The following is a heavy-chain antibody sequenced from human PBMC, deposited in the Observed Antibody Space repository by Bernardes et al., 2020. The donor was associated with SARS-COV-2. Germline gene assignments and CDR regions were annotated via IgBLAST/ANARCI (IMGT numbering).Heavy chain of an antibody. J-gene: IGHJ2*01. CDR3: ASGMATVTYWYFDV. CDR1: GDTLSELS. V-gene: IGHV1-24*01. D-gene: IGHD6-13*01. Sequence: ASVKVSCKVSGDTLSELSMHWVRQAPGKGLEWLGGFDPEDGQPIYAQKFQGRVTMTKDRSSDTVYMVLSSLRSEDTAVYYCASGMATVTYWYFDVWGRGTLVAVSS. CDR2: FDPEDGQP.